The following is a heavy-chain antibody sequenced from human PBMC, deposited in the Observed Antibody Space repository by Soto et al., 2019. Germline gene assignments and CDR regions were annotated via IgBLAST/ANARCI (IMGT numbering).Heavy chain of an antibody. CDR1: GFTFSSYG. D-gene: IGHD6-19*01. CDR3: ARDGSSGWDFDY. Sequence: QVQLVESGGGVVQPGRSLRLSCAASGFTFSSYGMHWVRQAPGKGLEWVAVIWYDGSNKYYADSVKGRFTISRDNSKTTLYLQMNRLRAEDTAVYYCARDGSSGWDFDYWGQGTLVTVSS. V-gene: IGHV3-33*01. CDR2: IWYDGSNK. J-gene: IGHJ4*02.